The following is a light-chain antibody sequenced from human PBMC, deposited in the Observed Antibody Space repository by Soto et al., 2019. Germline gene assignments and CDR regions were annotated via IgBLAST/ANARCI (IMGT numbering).Light chain of an antibody. CDR3: QRYNNWPLT. J-gene: IGKJ4*01. Sequence: DIQMTQSPSSLSASVGDRVTITCRASQGIRNDLGWFQQKPGKAPKRLIYAASSLQSGVPSRFSGSRSGTEFTLTINSLQSEDFAVYYCQRYNNWPLTFGGGTKVDIK. CDR1: QGIRND. V-gene: IGKV1-17*01. CDR2: AAS.